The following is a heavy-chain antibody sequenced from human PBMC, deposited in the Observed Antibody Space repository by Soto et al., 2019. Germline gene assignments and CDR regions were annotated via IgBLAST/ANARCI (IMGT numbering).Heavy chain of an antibody. CDR2: FDPEDGET. J-gene: IGHJ4*02. V-gene: IGHV1-24*01. Sequence: ASVKVSCKVSGYTLTELSMHWVRQAPGKGLEWMGGFDPEDGETIYAQKFQGRVTMTEDTSTDTAYMELSSLRSEDTAVYYCATAGGFLEWLPPGYWGQGTLVTVSS. CDR1: GYTLTELS. D-gene: IGHD3-3*01. CDR3: ATAGGFLEWLPPGY.